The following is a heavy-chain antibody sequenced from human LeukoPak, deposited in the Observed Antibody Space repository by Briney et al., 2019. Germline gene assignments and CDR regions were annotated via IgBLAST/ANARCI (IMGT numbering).Heavy chain of an antibody. Sequence: SVKVSCKASGGTFSSYAISWVRQAPGQGLEWMGRIIPILRIANYAQKFQGRVTITADKSTSTAYMELSSLRSEDTAVYYCARVRVPGYYYDSSGYPPDFDYWGQGTLVTVSS. CDR1: GGTFSSYA. J-gene: IGHJ4*02. CDR2: IIPILRIA. CDR3: ARVRVPGYYYDSSGYPPDFDY. V-gene: IGHV1-69*04. D-gene: IGHD3-22*01.